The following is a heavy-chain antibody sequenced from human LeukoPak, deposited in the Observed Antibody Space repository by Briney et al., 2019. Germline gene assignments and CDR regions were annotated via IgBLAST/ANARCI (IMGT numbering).Heavy chain of an antibody. CDR3: ARGEGVATSGPGDY. CDR2: IWCDGTTN. D-gene: IGHD5-12*01. Sequence: AGGSLRLFCVMSGFPFTYYNVHWVRQAPGKGLEWLAVIWCDGTTNFHADSVKRRFTISRDNSKNTVYLEMNSLRAEDTAVYYCARGEGVATSGPGDYWGRGTLVTVSS. CDR1: GFPFTYYN. V-gene: IGHV3-33*01. J-gene: IGHJ4*02.